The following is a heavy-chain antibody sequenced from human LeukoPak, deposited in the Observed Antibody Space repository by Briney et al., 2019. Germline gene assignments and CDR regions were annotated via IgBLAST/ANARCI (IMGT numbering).Heavy chain of an antibody. CDR3: ARSYYYDSSGYPGY. Sequence: SETLSLTCAVSGGSVSSGGYSWSWIRQPPGKGLEWIGYIYHSGSTYYNPSLKSRVTISVDRSKNQFSLKLSSVTAADTAVHYCARSYYYDSSGYPGYWGQGTLVTVSS. J-gene: IGHJ4*02. CDR1: GGSVSSGGYS. D-gene: IGHD3-22*01. V-gene: IGHV4-30-2*01. CDR2: IYHSGST.